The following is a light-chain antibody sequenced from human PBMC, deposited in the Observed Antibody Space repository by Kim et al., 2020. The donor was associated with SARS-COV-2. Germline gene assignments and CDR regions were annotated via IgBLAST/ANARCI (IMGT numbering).Light chain of an antibody. J-gene: IGLJ1*01. Sequence: QSVLTQPASVSGSPGQSITISCIGTSSDVGRYNYVSWYQQHPGKVPKLMIYDVSYRPSGVSNRFSGSKSGNTASLTISGLQAEDEADYYCNSYTTTHTRVFGTGTKVTVL. CDR1: SSDVGRYNY. V-gene: IGLV2-14*03. CDR3: NSYTTTHTRV. CDR2: DVS.